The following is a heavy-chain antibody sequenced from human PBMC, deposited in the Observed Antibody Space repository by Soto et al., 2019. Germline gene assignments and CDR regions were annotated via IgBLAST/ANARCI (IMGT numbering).Heavy chain of an antibody. CDR2: INTDGSTT. CDR1: GFSFSSHW. V-gene: IGHV3-74*01. Sequence: PGGSPRLSCTASGFSFSSHWMHWVRQAPGKGLIWVSRINTDGSTTNYADSVKGRFTISRDNAKNTLYLQMNSLRADDTAVYYCVRFGTYYDTSGYLYWAQGALVTVSS. J-gene: IGHJ4*02. CDR3: VRFGTYYDTSGYLY. D-gene: IGHD3-22*01.